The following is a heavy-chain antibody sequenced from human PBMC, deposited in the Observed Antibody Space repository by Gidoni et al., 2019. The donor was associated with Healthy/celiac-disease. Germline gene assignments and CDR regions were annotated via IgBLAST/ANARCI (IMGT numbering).Heavy chain of an antibody. CDR1: GFTFSSYA. J-gene: IGHJ4*02. CDR3: AKEGILTGWSWEDRQYYFDY. CDR2: ISGSGGST. Sequence: EVQLLESGGGLVQPGGSLRLSCAASGFTFSSYAMSWVRQAPGKGLEWVSAISGSGGSTYYADSVKGRFTISRDNSKNTLYLQMNSLRAEDTAVYYCAKEGILTGWSWEDRQYYFDYWGQGTLVTVSS. V-gene: IGHV3-23*01. D-gene: IGHD3-9*01.